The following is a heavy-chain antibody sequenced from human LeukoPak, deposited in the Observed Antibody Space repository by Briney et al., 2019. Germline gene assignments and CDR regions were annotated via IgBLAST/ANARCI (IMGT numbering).Heavy chain of an antibody. CDR2: IKQDGSEE. CDR1: GFSISTYW. CDR3: ASWVGRDY. D-gene: IGHD2-15*01. J-gene: IGHJ4*02. Sequence: GGSLRLSCAASGFSISTYWMTWVRQAPGKGLEWVANIKQDGSEEYYVDSVKGRFTVSRDNAKNSLHLQMNSLRAEDTAVYYCASWVGRDYWGQGTLVTASS. V-gene: IGHV3-7*01.